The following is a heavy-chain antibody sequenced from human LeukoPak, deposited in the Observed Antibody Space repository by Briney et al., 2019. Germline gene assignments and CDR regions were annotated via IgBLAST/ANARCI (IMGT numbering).Heavy chain of an antibody. V-gene: IGHV1-2*02. CDR3: ATDPGIAAAEFYYYYMDV. Sequence: GASVKVSCKASGYTFTGYYMHWVRQAPGQGLEWMGWINPNSGGTNYAQKFQGRVTMTRDTSISTAYMELSRLRSDDTAVYYCATDPGIAAAEFYYYYMDVWGKGTTVTTSS. CDR2: INPNSGGT. D-gene: IGHD6-13*01. J-gene: IGHJ6*03. CDR1: GYTFTGYY.